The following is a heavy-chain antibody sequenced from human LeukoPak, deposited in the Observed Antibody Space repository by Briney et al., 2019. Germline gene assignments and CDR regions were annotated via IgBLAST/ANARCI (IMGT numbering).Heavy chain of an antibody. CDR2: ISSSSSYI. Sequence: PGGSLRLSCAASGFTVSRNYMSWVRQAPGKGLEWVSSISSSSSYIYYADSVKGRFTISRDNAKNSLYLQMNSLRAEDTAVYYCARTGAAGLYYYYYMDVWGKGTTVTVSS. CDR1: GFTVSRNY. J-gene: IGHJ6*03. CDR3: ARTGAAGLYYYYYMDV. D-gene: IGHD6-13*01. V-gene: IGHV3-21*01.